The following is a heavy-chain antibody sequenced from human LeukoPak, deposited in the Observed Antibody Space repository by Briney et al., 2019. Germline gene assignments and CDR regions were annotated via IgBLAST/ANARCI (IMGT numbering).Heavy chain of an antibody. CDR3: ARGSPVDTAMVDY. CDR2: IIPIFGTA. Sequence: ASVKVSCKAPGGTFSSYAISWVRQAPGQGLEWMGGIIPIFGTANYAQKFQGRVTITTDESTSTAYMELSSLRSEDTAVYYCARGSPVDTAMVDYWGQGTLVTVSS. J-gene: IGHJ4*02. D-gene: IGHD5-18*01. CDR1: GGTFSSYA. V-gene: IGHV1-69*05.